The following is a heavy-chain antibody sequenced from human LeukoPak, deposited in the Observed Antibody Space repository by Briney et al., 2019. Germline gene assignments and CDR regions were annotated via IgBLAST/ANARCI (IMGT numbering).Heavy chain of an antibody. V-gene: IGHV3-30*09. J-gene: IGHJ5*02. CDR1: GFTFSSYA. D-gene: IGHD4-17*01. CDR2: ISHDGSNE. Sequence: GALRLSCAASGFTFSSYAMHWVRQAPGKGLEWVAVISHDGSNEYYADSVKGRFAISRDNSHNTLYLQMNSLRAEDTAVYYCARDKTNNGDYHNWFDPWGQGTLVTVSS. CDR3: ARDKTNNGDYHNWFDP.